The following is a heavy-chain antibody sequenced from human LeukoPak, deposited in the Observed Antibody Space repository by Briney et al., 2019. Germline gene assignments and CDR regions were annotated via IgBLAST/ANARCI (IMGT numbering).Heavy chain of an antibody. CDR2: INHSGST. D-gene: IGHD5-24*01. Sequence: SETLSLTCAVYGGSFSGYYWSWIRQPPGKGLEWIGEINHSGSTNYNPSLKSRVTISVDTSKNQFSLKLSSVTAADTAVYYCARGKMRKDYWGQGTLVTVSS. CDR3: ARGKMRKDY. CDR1: GGSFSGYY. J-gene: IGHJ4*02. V-gene: IGHV4-34*01.